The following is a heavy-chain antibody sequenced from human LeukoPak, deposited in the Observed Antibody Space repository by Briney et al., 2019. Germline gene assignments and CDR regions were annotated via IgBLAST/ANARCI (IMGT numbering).Heavy chain of an antibody. D-gene: IGHD5-18*01. V-gene: IGHV4-38-2*02. J-gene: IGHJ6*03. Sequence: SETLSLTCTVSGYSISSGYYWSWIRQPPGRGLEWIGEINHSGSTNYNPSLKSRVTISIDTSKNQFSLKLSSVTAADTAVYYCASLGYTDTYMDVWGKGTTVTVSS. CDR1: GYSISSGYY. CDR3: ASLGYTDTYMDV. CDR2: INHSGST.